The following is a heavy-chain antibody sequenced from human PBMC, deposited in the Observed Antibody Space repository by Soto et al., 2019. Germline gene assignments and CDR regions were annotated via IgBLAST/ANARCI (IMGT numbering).Heavy chain of an antibody. D-gene: IGHD3-9*01. J-gene: IGHJ6*02. Sequence: SETLSLTCAVSGGSLRSYYCSWFRQPPGKGLEWVGYIYYSGSTYYNPSLKSRVTMSVDTSKNQYSLKLSSVTAADTAVYYCARDRQSYDILTGYYYGMDVWGQGTTVTVSS. V-gene: IGHV4-59*12. CDR2: IYYSGST. CDR1: GGSLRSYY. CDR3: ARDRQSYDILTGYYYGMDV.